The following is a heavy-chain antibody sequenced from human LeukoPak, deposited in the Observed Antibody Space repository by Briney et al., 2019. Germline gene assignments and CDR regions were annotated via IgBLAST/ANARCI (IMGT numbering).Heavy chain of an antibody. CDR1: GGSISSSSYY. D-gene: IGHD2-15*01. CDR3: ARHLATATNFDY. Sequence: PSETLSLTCTVSGGSISSSSYYWGWIRQPPGKGLEWIGSIYYSGSTYYNPSLKSRITISVDTSKNQFSLKLSSVTAADTAVYYCARHLATATNFDYWGQGTLVTVSS. CDR2: IYYSGST. J-gene: IGHJ4*02. V-gene: IGHV4-39*01.